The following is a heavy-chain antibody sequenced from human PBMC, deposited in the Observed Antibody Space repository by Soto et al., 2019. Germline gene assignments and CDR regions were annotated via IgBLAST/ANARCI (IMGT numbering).Heavy chain of an antibody. D-gene: IGHD5-12*01. J-gene: IGHJ3*02. CDR3: ARDTGYDHDAFDI. CDR2: INPTGSMT. V-gene: IGHV1-46*01. Sequence: QVKLVQSGAEVKKPGASVKVSCKASGYSFITSYYMHWVRKAPGPGLDWMGIINPTGSMTKYSQRFQVRLTRTRDTSTSTDYMELTTLTSEDTAVYFCARDTGYDHDAFDIWGQGTMVTVSS. CDR1: GYSFITSYY.